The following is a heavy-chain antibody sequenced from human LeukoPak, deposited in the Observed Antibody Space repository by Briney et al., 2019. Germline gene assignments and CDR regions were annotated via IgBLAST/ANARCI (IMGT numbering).Heavy chain of an antibody. CDR1: GYTFTSYD. CDR2: MNPNSGNT. V-gene: IGHV1-8*03. CDR3: ARAYYYDSSGRGAFDI. D-gene: IGHD3-22*01. Sequence: GASVKVSCKASGYTFTSYDINWVRQATGQGLEWMGWMNPNSGNTGYAQKFQGRVTITRNTSISTAYMELSSLRSDDTAVYYCARAYYYDSSGRGAFDIWGQGTMVTVSS. J-gene: IGHJ3*02.